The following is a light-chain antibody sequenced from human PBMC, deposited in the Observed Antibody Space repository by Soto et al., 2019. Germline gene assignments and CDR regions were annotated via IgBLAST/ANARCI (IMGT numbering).Light chain of an antibody. V-gene: IGKV3-11*01. J-gene: IGKJ5*01. CDR1: QSVSSY. CDR3: QQRSNWPSIT. Sequence: EIVLPQSPATLSLSPGERATLSCRASQSVSSYLAWYQQKPGQAPRLLIYDASNRATGIPARFSGSGSGTDFTLTINSLEPEDSAVYYCQQRSNWPSITFGQGTRLEIK. CDR2: DAS.